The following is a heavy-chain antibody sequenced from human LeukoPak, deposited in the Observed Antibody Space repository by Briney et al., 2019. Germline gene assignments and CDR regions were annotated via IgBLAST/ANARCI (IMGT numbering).Heavy chain of an antibody. CDR1: GGSISGYH. CDR3: AKTIAVSNTADWFDP. CDR2: IYHSGST. J-gene: IGHJ5*02. Sequence: SETLSLTCTVSGGSISGYHWSWIRQPPGKGLEWIGYIYHSGSTNYNPSLESRVTISVDSSKNHFSLELSSVTAAYTAVYYCAKTIAVSNTADWFDPWGQGILVTVSS. V-gene: IGHV4-59*01. D-gene: IGHD6-19*01.